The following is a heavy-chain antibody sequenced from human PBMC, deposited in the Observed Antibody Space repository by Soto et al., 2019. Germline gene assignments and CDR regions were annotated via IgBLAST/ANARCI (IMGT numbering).Heavy chain of an antibody. V-gene: IGHV1-18*01. Sequence: GASVKVSCKACGYTITRHGISWVRQAPGQGLEWMGWISGYNGDTKYAQKFQGRVTMTVDTSTTTAYMELRSLTSDDRAVYYCAKNGQPPYYYYGMDVWGQGTTVT. D-gene: IGHD2-8*01. CDR1: GYTITRHG. CDR3: AKNGQPPYYYYGMDV. J-gene: IGHJ6*02. CDR2: ISGYNGDT.